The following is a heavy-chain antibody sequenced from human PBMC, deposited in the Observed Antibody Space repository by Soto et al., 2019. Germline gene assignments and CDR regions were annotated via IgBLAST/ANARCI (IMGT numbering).Heavy chain of an antibody. D-gene: IGHD6-13*01. V-gene: IGHV4-59*01. J-gene: IGHJ5*02. Sequence: PSETLSLTCTVSGGSISSYYWSWIRQPPGKGLEWIGYIYYSGSTNYNPSLKSRVTISVDTSKNQFSLKLSSVTAADTAVYYCARDRPIAAAGTDNWFDPWGQGTLVTVSS. CDR3: ARDRPIAAAGTDNWFDP. CDR2: IYYSGST. CDR1: GGSISSYY.